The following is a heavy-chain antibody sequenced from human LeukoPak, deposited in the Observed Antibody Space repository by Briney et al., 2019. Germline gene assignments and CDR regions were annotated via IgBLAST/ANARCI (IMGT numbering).Heavy chain of an antibody. Sequence: SVKVSCKASGGTFSSYAISWVRQAPGQGLEWMGGIIPIFGTANYAQKFQGRVTITADESTSTAYMELSSLRSEDTAVYYCARGRGCSGGSCYSRNYYYYYMDVWGKGTTVTVSS. CDR1: GGTFSSYA. D-gene: IGHD2-15*01. V-gene: IGHV1-69*13. J-gene: IGHJ6*03. CDR2: IIPIFGTA. CDR3: ARGRGCSGGSCYSRNYYYYYMDV.